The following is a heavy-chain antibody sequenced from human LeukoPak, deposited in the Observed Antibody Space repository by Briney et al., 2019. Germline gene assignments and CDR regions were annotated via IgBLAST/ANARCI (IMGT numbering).Heavy chain of an antibody. V-gene: IGHV1-69*05. J-gene: IGHJ4*02. CDR2: IIPIFGTA. CDR1: GGTFSSYA. Sequence: SVKVSCKASGGTFSSYAISWVRQAPGQGLEWMGGIIPIFGTANYAQKFQGRVTMTTDTSTSTAYMELRSLRSDDTAVYYCARDQGVQLWLPDYWGQGTLVTISS. CDR3: ARDQGVQLWLPDY. D-gene: IGHD5-18*01.